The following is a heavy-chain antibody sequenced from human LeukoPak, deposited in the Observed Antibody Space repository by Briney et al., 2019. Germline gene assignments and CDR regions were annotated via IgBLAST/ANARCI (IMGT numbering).Heavy chain of an antibody. CDR3: AREWPHYGAEPSGY. CDR1: GFTVSSNY. CDR2: IYSGGST. Sequence: PGGSLRLSCAASGFTVSSNYMSWVRQAPGKGLEWGSVIYSGGSTYYADSVKGRFTISRDNSKNTLYLQMNSLRAEDTAVYYCAREWPHYGAEPSGYWGQGTLVTVSS. D-gene: IGHD4-17*01. V-gene: IGHV3-66*02. J-gene: IGHJ4*02.